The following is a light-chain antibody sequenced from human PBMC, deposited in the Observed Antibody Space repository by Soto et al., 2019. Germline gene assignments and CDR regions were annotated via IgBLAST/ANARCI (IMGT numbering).Light chain of an antibody. J-gene: IGLJ1*01. CDR2: DVS. CDR1: SSDVGGYKY. CDR3: SSYTSNNTPS. V-gene: IGLV2-14*03. Sequence: QSVLTQPASVSGSPGPSLTLSCTGTSSDVGGYKYVSWYQHHPGKAPKLMIYDVSNRPSGVSNRFSGSKSGNTASLTISGLQAEDEADYYCSSYTSNNTPSFGTGTKVTVL.